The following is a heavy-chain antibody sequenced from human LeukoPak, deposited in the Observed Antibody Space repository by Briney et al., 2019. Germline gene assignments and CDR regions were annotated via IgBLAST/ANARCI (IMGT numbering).Heavy chain of an antibody. Sequence: GGSLRLSCAASGFAFSSYAMSWVRQAPGKGLEWVSAISGSGGSTYYADSVKGRFTISRDNSKNTLNLQMNSLRAEDTAVYYCAKTSIAAPPRYFDYWGQGTLVTVSS. J-gene: IGHJ4*02. CDR2: ISGSGGST. CDR1: GFAFSSYA. D-gene: IGHD6-6*01. CDR3: AKTSIAAPPRYFDY. V-gene: IGHV3-23*01.